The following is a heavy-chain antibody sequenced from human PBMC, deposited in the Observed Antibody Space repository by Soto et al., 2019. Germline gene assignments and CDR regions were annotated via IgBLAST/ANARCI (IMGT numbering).Heavy chain of an antibody. CDR2: ISSSSSTI. D-gene: IGHD6-13*01. V-gene: IGHV3-48*01. CDR3: ARVGDAHTLIAAAVFFDY. J-gene: IGHJ4*02. CDR1: GFTFSSYS. Sequence: GGSLRLSCAASGFTFSSYSMNWVRQAPGKGLEWVSYISSSSSTIYYADSVKGRFTISRDNAKNSLYLQMNSLRAEDTAVYYCARVGDAHTLIAAAVFFDYWGQGTLVTVSS.